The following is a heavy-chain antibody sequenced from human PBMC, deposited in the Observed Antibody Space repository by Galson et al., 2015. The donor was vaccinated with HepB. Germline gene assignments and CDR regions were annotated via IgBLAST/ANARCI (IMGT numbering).Heavy chain of an antibody. D-gene: IGHD3-22*01. J-gene: IGHJ3*02. CDR1: GYTFTSYC. CDR2: INPSGGST. CDR3: ARDREPYSSGYYDAFDI. Sequence: SVKVSCKASGYTFTSYCMHWVRQAPGQGLEWMGIINPSGGSTSYAQKFQGRVTMTRDTSTSTVYMELSSLRSEDTAVYYCARDREPYSSGYYDAFDIWGQGTMVTVSS. V-gene: IGHV1-46*01.